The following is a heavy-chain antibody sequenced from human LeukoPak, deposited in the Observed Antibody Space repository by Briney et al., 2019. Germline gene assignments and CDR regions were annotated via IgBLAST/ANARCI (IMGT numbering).Heavy chain of an antibody. CDR1: GGSISSSSYY. V-gene: IGHV4-39*01. J-gene: IGHJ4*02. CDR3: ARRGIAAAGAFDY. CDR2: IYYSGST. Sequence: SETLSLTCTVSGGSISSSSYYWGWLRQPPGKGLEWIGSIYYSGSTYYNPSLKSRVTISVDTSKNQFSLKLSSVTAADTAVYYCARRGIAAAGAFDYWGQGTLVTVSS. D-gene: IGHD6-13*01.